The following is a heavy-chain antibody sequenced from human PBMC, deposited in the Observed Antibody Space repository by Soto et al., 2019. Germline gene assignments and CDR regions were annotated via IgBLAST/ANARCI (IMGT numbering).Heavy chain of an antibody. Sequence: ASVKVSCKASGYTFTGYYMHCVRQAPGQGLEWMGWINPNSGGTNYAQKFQGWVTMTRDTSISTAYMELSRLRSDDTAVYYCARDRFRGVLRYFDWSNYGMDVWGQGTTVTVSS. J-gene: IGHJ6*02. V-gene: IGHV1-2*04. CDR1: GYTFTGYY. CDR3: ARDRFRGVLRYFDWSNYGMDV. CDR2: INPNSGGT. D-gene: IGHD3-9*01.